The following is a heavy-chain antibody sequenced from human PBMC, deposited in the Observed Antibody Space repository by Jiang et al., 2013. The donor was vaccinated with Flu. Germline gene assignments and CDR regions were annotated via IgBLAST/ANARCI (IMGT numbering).Heavy chain of an antibody. V-gene: IGHV1-18*01. CDR3: ARDLTEYDSSGYYFYYNGMDV. CDR2: ISVYNGHT. D-gene: IGHD3-22*01. CDR1: GYTFNNYG. Sequence: GAEVKKPGASVILSCKASGYTFNNYGINWVRQAPGQGLEWMGWISVYNGHTNYAQKLQGRVTMTTDTSTSTAYVELRSLRSDDTAVYYCARDLTEYDSSGYYFYYNGMDVWGKGPRSPSPQ. J-gene: IGHJ6*04.